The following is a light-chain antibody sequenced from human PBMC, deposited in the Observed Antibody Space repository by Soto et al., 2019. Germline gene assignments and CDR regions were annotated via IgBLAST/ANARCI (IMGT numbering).Light chain of an antibody. V-gene: IGLV1-40*01. CDR1: SSNIGAGYD. Sequence: QSVLTQPPSVSGAPGQRVTISCTGSSSNIGAGYDVHWYQQLPGTAPKLLIHGNSNRPSGVPDRFSGSRSATSASLAITGLQAEDEADYYCQPFDNSLTGYVFGTGTKVTVL. CDR2: GNS. J-gene: IGLJ1*01. CDR3: QPFDNSLTGYV.